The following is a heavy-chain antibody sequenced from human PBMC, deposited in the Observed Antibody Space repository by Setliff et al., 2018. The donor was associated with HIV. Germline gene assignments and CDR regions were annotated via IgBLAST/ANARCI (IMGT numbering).Heavy chain of an antibody. V-gene: IGHV3-23*01. CDR1: GFNFDDYG. CDR2: ILSTGERT. J-gene: IGHJ4*02. D-gene: IGHD3-22*01. Sequence: GGSLRLSCVTSGFNFDDYGTSWVRQAPGEGLEWVSAILSTGERTFYADSVKGRFTISRDNSKNTVYLQMNSLRAEDTAEYYCAKELAASGLGYFDSWGRGILVTVSS. CDR3: AKELAASGLGYFDS.